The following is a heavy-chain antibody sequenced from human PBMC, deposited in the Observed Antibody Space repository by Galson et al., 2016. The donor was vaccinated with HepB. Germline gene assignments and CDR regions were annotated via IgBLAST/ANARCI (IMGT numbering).Heavy chain of an antibody. Sequence: TLSLTCEVSGASISRGGFSWSWIRQAPGKGLEWIGFIYHVGSPYYNPSLQSRLTISVDRSMNHFSLKLTSVTAADTAVYFCSRGAPKGDAFGVWGPGTVVSVSS. J-gene: IGHJ3*01. V-gene: IGHV4-30-2*01. CDR1: GASISRGGFS. CDR2: IYHVGSP. CDR3: SRGAPKGDAFGV.